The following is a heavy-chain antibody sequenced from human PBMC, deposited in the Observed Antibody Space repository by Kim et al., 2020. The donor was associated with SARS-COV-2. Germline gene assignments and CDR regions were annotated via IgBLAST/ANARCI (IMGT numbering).Heavy chain of an antibody. CDR3: ARGIRDSSGYPYGMDV. Sequence: SRKSRVTISGDTSKNQFSLKLSSVTAADTAVYYCARGIRDSSGYPYGMDVWGQGTTVTVSS. V-gene: IGHV4-34*13. J-gene: IGHJ6*02. D-gene: IGHD3-22*01.